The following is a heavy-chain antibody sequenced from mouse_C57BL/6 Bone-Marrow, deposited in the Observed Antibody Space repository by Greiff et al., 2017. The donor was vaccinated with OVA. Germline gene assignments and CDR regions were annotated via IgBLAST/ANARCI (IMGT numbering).Heavy chain of an antibody. J-gene: IGHJ3*01. V-gene: IGHV1-82*01. Sequence: VQLQQSGPELVKPGASVKISCKASGYAFSSSWMNWVKQRPGKGLEWIGRIYPGDGDTNYNGKFKGKATLTADKSSSTAYMQLSSLTSEDSAVYFCARAYEYGEAYWGQGTLVTVSA. CDR1: GYAFSSSW. CDR2: IYPGDGDT. D-gene: IGHD2-4*01. CDR3: ARAYEYGEAY.